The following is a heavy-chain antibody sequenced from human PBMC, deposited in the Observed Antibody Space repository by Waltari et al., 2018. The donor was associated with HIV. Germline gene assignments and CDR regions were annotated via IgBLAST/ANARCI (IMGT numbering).Heavy chain of an antibody. CDR1: GDSLRSRPYY. CDR2: VYYLGST. D-gene: IGHD1-26*01. CDR3: ARTYTGSSQYFQL. V-gene: IGHV4-39*01. J-gene: IGHJ1*01. Sequence: QLHLQESGPGLVKPSETLSLTCPGSGDSLRSRPYYWGWIRQPPGKGLEWIGSVYYLGSTYYSPSLKSRVTISLDTSKNRFSLKLNSVTAADTAVYYCARTYTGSSQYFQLWGQGTLVTVSS.